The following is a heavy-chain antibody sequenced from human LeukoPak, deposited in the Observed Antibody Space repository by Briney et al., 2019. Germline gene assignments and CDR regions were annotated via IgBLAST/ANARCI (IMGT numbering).Heavy chain of an antibody. CDR1: GYTLTELS. CDR2: VGSNGGST. V-gene: IGHV3-23*01. Sequence: ASVKVSCKVSGYTLTELSMHWVRQAPGKGLEWVSTVGSNGGSTWYADSVKGRFTISRDNSKNTQYLQMNSLRAEDTAVYYCARRVPTITNPYFDYWGQGALVTVAS. CDR3: ARRVPTITNPYFDY. J-gene: IGHJ4*02. D-gene: IGHD5-24*01.